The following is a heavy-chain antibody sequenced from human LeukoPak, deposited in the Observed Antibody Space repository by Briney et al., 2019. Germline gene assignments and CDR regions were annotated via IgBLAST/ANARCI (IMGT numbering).Heavy chain of an antibody. Sequence: GGSLRLSCAASGFTFSSYEMNWVRQAPGKGLEWVSYISSSGSTICYADSVKGRFTISRDNAKNSLYLQMNSLRAEDTAVYYCAELGITMIGGVWGKGTTVTVSS. CDR2: ISSSGSTI. V-gene: IGHV3-48*03. CDR3: AELGITMIGGV. CDR1: GFTFSSYE. J-gene: IGHJ6*04. D-gene: IGHD3-10*02.